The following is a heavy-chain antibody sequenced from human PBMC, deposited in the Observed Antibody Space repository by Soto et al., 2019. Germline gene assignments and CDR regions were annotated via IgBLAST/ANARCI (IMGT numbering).Heavy chain of an antibody. J-gene: IGHJ4*02. V-gene: IGHV4-34*01. CDR3: ARDKIPGLFDY. CDR2: INHSGST. CDR1: GGSFSGYY. D-gene: IGHD2-21*01. Sequence: QVQLQQWGAGLLKPSETLSLTCAVYGGSFSGYYWTWIRQPPGTGLEWIGEINHSGSTNYNPSLKSRVTISVETSRNQFSLKLTSVTAADTAVYYCARDKIPGLFDYWGQGTLVTVSS.